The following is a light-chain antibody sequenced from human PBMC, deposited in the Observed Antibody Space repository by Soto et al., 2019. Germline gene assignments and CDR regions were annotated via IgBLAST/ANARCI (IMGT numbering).Light chain of an antibody. CDR1: QSISSW. V-gene: IGKV1-5*03. Sequence: DIQMTQSPSTLSASVGDRVTITCRASQSISSWLAWYQQKPGKAPKLLIYKASSLGSGVPSRFSGSGAGTEFTLPISSLQDEDFASDYCQQYNSHSSYTFGQGTKLEIK. CDR3: QQYNSHSSYT. CDR2: KAS. J-gene: IGKJ2*01.